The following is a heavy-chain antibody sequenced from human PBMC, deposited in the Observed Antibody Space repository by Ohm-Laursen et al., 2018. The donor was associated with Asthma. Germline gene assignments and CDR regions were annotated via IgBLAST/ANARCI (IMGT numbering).Heavy chain of an antibody. CDR2: INTNTGNP. J-gene: IGHJ5*02. V-gene: IGHV7-4-1*02. CDR1: GYTFTTYP. CDR3: ARVFTWSEGWFDP. D-gene: IGHD3-3*01. Sequence: GASVKVSCKASGYTFTTYPLHWVRQAPGRGLEYMGWINTNTGNPTYAQGFTGRFLFSLDTSVTTAYLQISSLKAEDTAFYYCARVFTWSEGWFDPWGQGTLVTVSS.